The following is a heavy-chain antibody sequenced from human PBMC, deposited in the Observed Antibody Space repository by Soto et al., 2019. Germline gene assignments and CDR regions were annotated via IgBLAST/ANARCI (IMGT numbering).Heavy chain of an antibody. CDR1: GGSISSYY. V-gene: IGHV4-59*01. CDR3: ARGGLQFNFDY. Sequence: ETLSLTCTVSGGSISSYYWSWIRQPPGKGLEWIGYIYYSGSTNYNPSLKSRVTISVDTSKNQFSLKLSSVTAADTAVYYCARGGLQFNFDYWGQGTLVTVSS. J-gene: IGHJ4*02. CDR2: IYYSGST. D-gene: IGHD5-12*01.